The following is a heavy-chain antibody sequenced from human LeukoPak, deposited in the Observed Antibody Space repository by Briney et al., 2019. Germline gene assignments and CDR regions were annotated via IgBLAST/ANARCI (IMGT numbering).Heavy chain of an antibody. CDR1: GGSFSGYY. J-gene: IGHJ5*02. V-gene: IGHV4-34*01. CDR3: ARAGVRGRLSNWFDP. CDR2: INHSGST. D-gene: IGHD3-10*01. Sequence: SETLSLTCAVYGGSFSGYYWSWIRQPPGKGLEWIGEINHSGSTNYNPSLKSRVTLSVDTSKNQFSLKLSSVTAADTAVYYCARAGVRGRLSNWFDPWGQGTLVTVSS.